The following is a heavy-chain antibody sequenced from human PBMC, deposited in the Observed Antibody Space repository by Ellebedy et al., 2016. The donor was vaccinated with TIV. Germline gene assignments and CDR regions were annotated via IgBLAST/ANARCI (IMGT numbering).Heavy chain of an antibody. D-gene: IGHD3-10*01. CDR1: GDSVSSAGFQ. Sequence: SETLSLXXSVSGDSVSSAGFQWSWIRQPPGKGLEWIGLKYTGGTSTYDPSLNSRATISVDTSKNQFSLRLTSLTAADTAVYYCARDHYGSLDVWGQGITVTVSS. CDR2: KYTGGTS. J-gene: IGHJ6*02. CDR3: ARDHYGSLDV. V-gene: IGHV4-61*08.